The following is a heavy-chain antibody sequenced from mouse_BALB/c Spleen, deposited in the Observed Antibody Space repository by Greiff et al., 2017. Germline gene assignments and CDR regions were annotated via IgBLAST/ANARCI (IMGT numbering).Heavy chain of an antibody. CDR1: GFNIKDTY. J-gene: IGHJ2*01. Sequence: VQLKQSGAELVKPGASVKLSCTASGFNIKDTYMHWVKQRPEQGLEWIGRIDPANGNTKYDPKFQGKATITADTSSNTAYLQLSSLTSEDTAVYYCARLDGSSYGYWGQGTTLTVSS. CDR3: ARLDGSSYGY. V-gene: IGHV14-3*02. D-gene: IGHD1-1*01. CDR2: IDPANGNT.